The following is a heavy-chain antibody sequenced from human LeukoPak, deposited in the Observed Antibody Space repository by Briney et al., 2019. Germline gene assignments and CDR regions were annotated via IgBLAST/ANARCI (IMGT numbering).Heavy chain of an antibody. D-gene: IGHD1-26*01. CDR2: IWSDGSDK. J-gene: IGHJ4*02. CDR3: AKGYSGNYGIGY. V-gene: IGHV3-33*06. Sequence: PGRSLRLSCAASGFTFSSYGMHWVRQAPGKGLEWVAVIWSDGSDKYYADSVKGRFTISRDNSKNTLYLQMSSLRAEDTAVYYCAKGYSGNYGIGYWGQGTLVTVSS. CDR1: GFTFSSYG.